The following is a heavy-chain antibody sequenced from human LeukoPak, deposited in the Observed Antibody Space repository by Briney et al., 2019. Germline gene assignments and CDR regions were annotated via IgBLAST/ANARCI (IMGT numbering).Heavy chain of an antibody. V-gene: IGHV3-9*03. Sequence: GGSLRLSCAASGFTFDDYAMHWVRQAPGKGLEWVSGISWNSGSIGYADSVKGRSTISRDNAKNSLYLQMNSLRAEDMALYYCAKAGGDCSSTSCSYYGDSAAYFDYWGQGTLVTVSS. CDR1: GFTFDDYA. CDR2: ISWNSGSI. J-gene: IGHJ4*02. D-gene: IGHD2-2*01. CDR3: AKAGGDCSSTSCSYYGDSAAYFDY.